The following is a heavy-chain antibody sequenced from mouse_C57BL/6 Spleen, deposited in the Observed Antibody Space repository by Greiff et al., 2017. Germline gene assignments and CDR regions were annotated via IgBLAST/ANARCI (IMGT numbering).Heavy chain of an antibody. V-gene: IGHV5-17*01. CDR1: GFTFSDYG. J-gene: IGHJ2*01. Sequence: EVQGVESGGGLVKPGGSLKLSCAASGFTFSDYGMHWVRQAPEKGLEWVAYISRGSSTIYYADTVKGRFTISRDNAKNTLFLQMTSLRAEDTAMYYCARGGLYYDYDGTYWGQGTTLTVSS. CDR2: ISRGSSTI. D-gene: IGHD2-4*01. CDR3: ARGGLYYDYDGTY.